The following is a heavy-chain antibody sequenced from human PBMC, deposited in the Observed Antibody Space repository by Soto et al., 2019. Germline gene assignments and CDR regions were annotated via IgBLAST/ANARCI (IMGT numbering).Heavy chain of an antibody. CDR2: IGDSGGNT. D-gene: IGHD3-16*01. V-gene: IGHV3-23*01. J-gene: IGHJ4*02. CDR3: AKAYTEIRLSGFDY. CDR1: GFTFSNYA. Sequence: EVQLLESGGGLMQPGGTLRLSCAASGFTFSNYAMSWVRQAPGKGLEWVSGIGDSGGNTYYADSVKGRLTISRDNSKNTLYLQINSLRADYTAIYYCAKAYTEIRLSGFDYWGQGTLVAVSS.